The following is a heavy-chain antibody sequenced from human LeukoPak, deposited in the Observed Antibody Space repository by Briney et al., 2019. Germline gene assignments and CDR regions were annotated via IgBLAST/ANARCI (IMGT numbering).Heavy chain of an antibody. CDR2: ISSSGSTI. J-gene: IGHJ4*02. V-gene: IGHV3-48*03. D-gene: IGHD1-26*01. Sequence: GSLRLSCAASGFTFSSYEMNWVRQAPGKGLEWVSYISSSGSTIYYADSVKGRFTISRDNSKNTLYLQMNSLRAEDTALYFCAQWSRYFDYWGQGTLVTVSS. CDR1: GFTFSSYE. CDR3: AQWSRYFDY.